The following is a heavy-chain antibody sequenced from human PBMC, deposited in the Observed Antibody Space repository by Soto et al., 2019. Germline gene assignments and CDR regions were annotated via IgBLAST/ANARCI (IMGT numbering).Heavy chain of an antibody. V-gene: IGHV4-31*03. D-gene: IGHD2-2*01. Sequence: QVQLQESGPGLVKPSQTLSLTCTVSGGSISSGGYYWSWIRQHPGKGLEWIGYIYYSGSTYYNPSLKSRVTISVVPSKNRFSLKLSSVTAADTAVYYCARDGSGMVVPGGTYAFDIWGQGTMVPVSS. CDR2: IYYSGST. CDR1: GGSISSGGYY. J-gene: IGHJ3*02. CDR3: ARDGSGMVVPGGTYAFDI.